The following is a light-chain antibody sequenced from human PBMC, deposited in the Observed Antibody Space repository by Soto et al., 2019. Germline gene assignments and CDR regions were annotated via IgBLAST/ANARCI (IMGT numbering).Light chain of an antibody. Sequence: EIVLTQSPGTLSLPPGKRATLSCRASQSVSSNYLAWYQQKPGQAPRLLIYGASNRATGIPDRFSGSGSGTDFTLTISRLEPEDFAVYYCQQYGSSLYTFGQGTKLEIK. CDR3: QQYGSSLYT. CDR2: GAS. CDR1: QSVSSNY. V-gene: IGKV3-20*01. J-gene: IGKJ2*01.